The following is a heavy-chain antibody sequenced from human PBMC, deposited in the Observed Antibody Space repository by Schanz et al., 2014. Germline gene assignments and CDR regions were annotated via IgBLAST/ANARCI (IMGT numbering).Heavy chain of an antibody. CDR1: GFPFSDYF. Sequence: VQLVQSGGGLVQPGGSLRLSCAASGFPFSDYFMAWIRQPPGRGLEWVSYIGNGGVTIYYADSVKRRFTISRDNSKNSLYLQMNSLRAEDTAVYYCARIGGSVFDYWAQGTLDTVSS. J-gene: IGHJ4*02. CDR3: ARIGGSVFDY. V-gene: IGHV3-11*01. CDR2: IGNGGVTI. D-gene: IGHD3-10*01.